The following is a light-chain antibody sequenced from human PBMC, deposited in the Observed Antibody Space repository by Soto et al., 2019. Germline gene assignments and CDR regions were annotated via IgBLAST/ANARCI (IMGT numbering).Light chain of an antibody. CDR2: DAS. CDR3: QQNENLPFT. V-gene: IGKV1-33*01. J-gene: IGKJ3*01. CDR1: RDISNY. Sequence: DIQMTQSPSSLSASVGDRVTITCQASRDISNYVNWYQQKPGKAPKLLIYDASNLETGVPSRFSGSGSGRDFTSTISGLQPEDIATYYCQQNENLPFTFGPGTKVDIK.